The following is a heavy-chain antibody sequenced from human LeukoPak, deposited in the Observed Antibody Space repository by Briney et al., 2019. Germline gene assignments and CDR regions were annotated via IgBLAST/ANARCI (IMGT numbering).Heavy chain of an antibody. V-gene: IGHV3-23*01. CDR2: ISGSGGST. CDR1: GFTFSSYA. J-gene: IGHJ4*02. Sequence: GGSLRLSCAASGFTFSSYAMSWVRQAPGKGLEWVSAISGSGGSTYYADSVKGRFTISKDNSKNTLYLQMNSLRAEDTAVYYCAKRITGTLHFDYWGQGTLVTVSS. CDR3: AKRITGTLHFDY. D-gene: IGHD1-7*01.